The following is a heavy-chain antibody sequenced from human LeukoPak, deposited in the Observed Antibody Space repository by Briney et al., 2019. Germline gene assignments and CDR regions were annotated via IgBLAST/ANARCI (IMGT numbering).Heavy chain of an antibody. CDR1: GGSISSYY. Sequence: SSETLSLTCTVSGGSISSYYWSWIRQPPGKGLEWIAYISDIGSINYNPSLKSRVTISLDTSKNQFSLKLSSVTAADTAVYYCARASDYGSGTPTYGMDVWGQGTTATVSS. J-gene: IGHJ6*02. V-gene: IGHV4-59*08. CDR2: ISDIGSI. D-gene: IGHD3-10*01. CDR3: ARASDYGSGTPTYGMDV.